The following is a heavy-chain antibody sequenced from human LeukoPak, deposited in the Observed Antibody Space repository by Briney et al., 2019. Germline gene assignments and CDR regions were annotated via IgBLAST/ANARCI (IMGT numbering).Heavy chain of an antibody. CDR1: GFTFSSYG. CDR2: ISYDGSNK. J-gene: IGHJ4*02. V-gene: IGHV3-30*03. Sequence: PGGPWRLSCAASGFTFSSYGMHWVRQAPGKGLEWVAVISYDGSNKYYADSVKGRFTISRDNSKNTLYLQMNSLRAEDTAVYYCARVGARQILEYWGQGTLVTVSS. CDR3: ARVGARQILEY. D-gene: IGHD4-17*01.